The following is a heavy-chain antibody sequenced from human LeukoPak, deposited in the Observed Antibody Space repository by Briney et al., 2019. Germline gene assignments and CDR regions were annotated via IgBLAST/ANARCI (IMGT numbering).Heavy chain of an antibody. D-gene: IGHD3-22*01. CDR1: GFTFDDYA. CDR3: AKDNPGDRTYYYDSSGYYSDY. Sequence: PGGSLRLSCAASGFTFDDYAMHWVRQAPGKGLEWVSGISWNSGSIGYADSVKGRFTISRDNSKNTLYLQMNSLRAEDTAVYYCAKDNPGDRTYYYDSSGYYSDYWGQGTLVTVSS. V-gene: IGHV3-9*01. J-gene: IGHJ4*02. CDR2: ISWNSGSI.